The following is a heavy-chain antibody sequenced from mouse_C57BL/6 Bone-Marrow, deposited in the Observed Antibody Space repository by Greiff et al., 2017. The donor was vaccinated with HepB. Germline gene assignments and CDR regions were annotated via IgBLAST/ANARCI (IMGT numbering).Heavy chain of an antibody. V-gene: IGHV5-6*01. J-gene: IGHJ2*01. CDR1: GFTFSSYG. D-gene: IGHD1-1*01. CDR2: ISSGGSYT. CDR3: ARLDYYGSSPRFDY. Sequence: EVQRVESGGDLVKPGGSLKLSCVASGFTFSSYGMSWVRQTPDKRLEWVATISSGGSYTYYPDSVKGRFTISRDNAKNTLYLQMSSLKSEDTAMYYCARLDYYGSSPRFDYWGQGTTLTVSS.